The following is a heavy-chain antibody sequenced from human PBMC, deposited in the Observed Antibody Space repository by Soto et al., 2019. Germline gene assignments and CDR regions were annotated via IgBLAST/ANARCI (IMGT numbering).Heavy chain of an antibody. CDR1: GDSVSSNSAA. D-gene: IGHD2-15*01. CDR3: ARGGGHCSGGSCYSHYYYAKDV. J-gene: IGHJ6*02. V-gene: IGHV6-1*01. CDR2: TYYRSKWYN. Sequence: QVRLQQSGPGLVKPSQTLSLTCAISGDSVSSNSAAWNWIRQSPSRGLEWLGRTYYRSKWYNDYAASVKSRITINPDTSKNQFSLHVNSVTPEDTAVYYCARGGGHCSGGSCYSHYYYAKDVWGQGTPVTVSS.